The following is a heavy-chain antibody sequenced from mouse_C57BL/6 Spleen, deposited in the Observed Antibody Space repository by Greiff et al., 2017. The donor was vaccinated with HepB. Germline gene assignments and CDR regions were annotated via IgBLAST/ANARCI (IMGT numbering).Heavy chain of an antibody. CDR3: ARGQDY. V-gene: IGHV1-50*01. CDR2: IDPSDSYT. D-gene: IGHD6-1*01. J-gene: IGHJ2*01. Sequence: QVQLQQPGAELVKPGASVKLSCKASGYTFTSYWMQWVKQRPGQGLEWIGEIDPSDSYTNYNQKFKGKATLTVDTSSSTAYMQLRSLTSEDSAVYYCARGQDYWGQGTTLTVSS. CDR1: GYTFTSYW.